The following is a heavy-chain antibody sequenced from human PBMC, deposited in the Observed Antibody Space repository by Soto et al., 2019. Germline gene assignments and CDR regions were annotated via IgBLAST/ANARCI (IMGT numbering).Heavy chain of an antibody. CDR2: IKHYSATQ. CDR3: ARVRMATIRRDAFDV. Sequence: ASVKASAKASGYPFTSYYFPGGRRAPGQGLESMGRIKHYSATQNYAQKLKGRVTMTTDTSTSTVYMELSSLRAEDTAVYYCARVRMATIRRDAFDVRG. V-gene: IGHV1-46*01. D-gene: IGHD5-12*01. J-gene: IGHJ3*01. CDR1: GYPFTSYY.